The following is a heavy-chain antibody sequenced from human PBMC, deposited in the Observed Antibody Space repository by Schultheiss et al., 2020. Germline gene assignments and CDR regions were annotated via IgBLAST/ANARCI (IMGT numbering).Heavy chain of an antibody. CDR2: VYYTGST. CDR3: ARRRDAFDI. CDR1: GGSVSSSSSY. Sequence: SQTLSLTCSVSGGSVSSSSSYWTWIRQPPGKRLEWIGYVYYTGSTNYNPSLKSRVTISVDTSKNQFSLKLSSVTAADTAVYYCARRRDAFDIWGQGTMVTVSS. J-gene: IGHJ3*02. V-gene: IGHV4-61*01.